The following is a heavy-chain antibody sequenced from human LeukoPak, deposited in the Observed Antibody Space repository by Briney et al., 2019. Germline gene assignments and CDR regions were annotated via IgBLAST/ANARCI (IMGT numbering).Heavy chain of an antibody. D-gene: IGHD3-3*01. CDR1: GGSISNGAYY. Sequence: SETLSLTCAVSGGSISNGAYYWTWIRQHPGKGLEWIGYIYYTGNIYYNPSLKSRVSISVDRSKNQFSLKLSSVTAADTAVYYCARVGDDFWSGYSRFDYWGQGTLVTVSS. V-gene: IGHV4-31*11. CDR3: ARVGDDFWSGYSRFDY. J-gene: IGHJ4*02. CDR2: IYYTGNI.